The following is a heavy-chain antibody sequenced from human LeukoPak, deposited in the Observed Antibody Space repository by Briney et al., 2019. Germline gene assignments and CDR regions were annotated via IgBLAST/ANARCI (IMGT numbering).Heavy chain of an antibody. Sequence: GGSLRLSCAASGFTFSNYWMSWVRQAPGKGLEWVGRLKSRKDGGTADYAAPVKGRFIISRDDSINTLYLQMNRLKTEDTAVYYCTTDKQMSPDYWGQGTLVTVSS. V-gene: IGHV3-15*01. CDR1: GFTFSNYW. D-gene: IGHD5-24*01. CDR3: TTDKQMSPDY. J-gene: IGHJ4*02. CDR2: LKSRKDGGTA.